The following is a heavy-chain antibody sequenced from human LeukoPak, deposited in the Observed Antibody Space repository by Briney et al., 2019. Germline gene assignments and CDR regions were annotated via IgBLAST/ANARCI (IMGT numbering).Heavy chain of an antibody. CDR3: ARDYYGSGSYLVY. CDR1: GGSISSYY. Sequence: SETLSLTCTVSGGSISSYYWSWIRQPPGKGLEWIGSIYYSGSTYYNPSLKSRVTISVDTSKNQFSLKLSSVTAADTAVYYCARDYYGSGSYLVYWGQGTLVTVSS. J-gene: IGHJ4*02. CDR2: IYYSGST. V-gene: IGHV4-39*07. D-gene: IGHD3-10*01.